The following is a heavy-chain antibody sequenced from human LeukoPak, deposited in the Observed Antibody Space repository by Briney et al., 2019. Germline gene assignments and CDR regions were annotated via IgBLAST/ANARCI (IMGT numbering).Heavy chain of an antibody. J-gene: IGHJ5*02. CDR3: ARSHHGDNWNTEIWFDP. Sequence: GASVKVSCKASGYTSTSYAMNWVRQAPGQGLEWMGWINTNTGNPTYAQGFTGRFVFSLDTSVSTAYLQISSLKAEDTAVYYCARSHHGDNWNTEIWFDPWGQGTLVTVSS. CDR2: INTNTGNP. V-gene: IGHV7-4-1*02. D-gene: IGHD1-1*01. CDR1: GYTSTSYA.